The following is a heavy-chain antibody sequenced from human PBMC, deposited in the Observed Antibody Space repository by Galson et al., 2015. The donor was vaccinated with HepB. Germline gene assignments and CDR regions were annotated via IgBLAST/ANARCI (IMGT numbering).Heavy chain of an antibody. J-gene: IGHJ5*02. Sequence: SVKVSCKASGYTFTGYYMHWVRQAPGQGLEWMGRINPNSGGTNYAQKFQGRVTMTRDTSISTAYMELSRLRSDDTAVYYCARGKNSGYDLPPFDPWGQGTLVTVSS. CDR2: INPNSGGT. CDR3: ARGKNSGYDLPPFDP. D-gene: IGHD5-12*01. V-gene: IGHV1-2*06. CDR1: GYTFTGYY.